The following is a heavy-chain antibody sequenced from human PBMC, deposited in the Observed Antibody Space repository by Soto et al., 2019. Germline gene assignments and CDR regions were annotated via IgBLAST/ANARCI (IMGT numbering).Heavy chain of an antibody. J-gene: IGHJ6*03. CDR3: ARDGGDYLEYYYYMDV. CDR2: IYYSGST. CDR1: GGSISSYY. V-gene: IGHV4-59*13. D-gene: IGHD4-17*01. Sequence: SETLSLTCTVSGGSISSYYWSWIRQPPGKGLEWIGYIYYSGSTNYNPSLKSRVTISVDTSKNQFSLKLSSVTAADTAVYYCARDGGDYLEYYYYMDVWGKGTTVTVSS.